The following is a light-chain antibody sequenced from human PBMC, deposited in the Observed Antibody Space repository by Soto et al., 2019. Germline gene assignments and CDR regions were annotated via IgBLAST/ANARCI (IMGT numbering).Light chain of an antibody. J-gene: IGLJ3*02. CDR1: SSDVGRYNY. CDR3: CSYAGTYMV. Sequence: QSVLTQPRSVSGSPGQSVTISCTGTSSDVGRYNYVSWYQQHPGRAPKLMIYDVSERPSGVPDHFSGSKSGNTASLTISGLQAEDEADYYCCSYAGTYMVFGGGTKLTVL. CDR2: DVS. V-gene: IGLV2-11*01.